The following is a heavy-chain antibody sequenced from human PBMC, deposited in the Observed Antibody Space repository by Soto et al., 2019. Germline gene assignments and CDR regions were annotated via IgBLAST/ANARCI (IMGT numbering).Heavy chain of an antibody. CDR1: GFTFSNYG. CDR3: AKDHLTTTVTTVGY. CDR2: ISYHGSDK. D-gene: IGHD4-17*01. V-gene: IGHV3-30*18. Sequence: QVQLVESGGGVVQPGRSLRLSCAASGFTFSNYGMHWVRQAPGKGLEWVAVISYHGSDKYYADSVKGRFTISRDNSKNTLFLQMESLRAGGTGVYYCAKDHLTTTVTTVGYWGQGTLVTVSS. J-gene: IGHJ4*02.